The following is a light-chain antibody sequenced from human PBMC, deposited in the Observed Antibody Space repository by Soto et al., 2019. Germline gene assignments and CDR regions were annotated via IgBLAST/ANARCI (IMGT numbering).Light chain of an antibody. CDR3: QQYNNWPLT. CDR1: QSVSNN. CDR2: GAS. V-gene: IGKV3-15*01. Sequence: EIVMTQSPATLSVSPGERATLSCRASQSVSNNLAWYQQKPGQAPRLLIYGASTRATGIPARFSGSGSGTEFTLTISSLQSEDFVVYYCQQYNNWPLTFGQGTKVDIK. J-gene: IGKJ1*01.